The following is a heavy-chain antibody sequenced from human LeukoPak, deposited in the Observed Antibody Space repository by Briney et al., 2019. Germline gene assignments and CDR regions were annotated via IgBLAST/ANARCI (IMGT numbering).Heavy chain of an antibody. J-gene: IGHJ4*02. CDR2: ISAYNGNT. D-gene: IGHD4-17*01. V-gene: IGHV1-18*01. Sequence: ASVKVSCKASGYTFTSYGISWVRQAPGQGLEWMGWISAYNGNTKYAQKLQGRVTMTTDTSTSTAYMELRSLRSDDTAVYYCATDYGDFTPLPEYFDYWGQGTLVTVSS. CDR3: ATDYGDFTPLPEYFDY. CDR1: GYTFTSYG.